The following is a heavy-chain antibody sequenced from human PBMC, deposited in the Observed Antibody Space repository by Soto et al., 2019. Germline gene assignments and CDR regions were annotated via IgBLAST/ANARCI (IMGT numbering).Heavy chain of an antibody. Sequence: SETLSLTCAVYCGSFSGYYWSWIRQPPGKGLEWIGEINHSGSTNYNPSLKSRVTISVDTSKNQFSLKLSSVTTADTAVYYCAIFMGNSVAPTYFDYCGQGTLVTVSS. D-gene: IGHD5-12*01. V-gene: IGHV4-34*01. CDR3: AIFMGNSVAPTYFDY. CDR1: CGSFSGYY. J-gene: IGHJ4*02. CDR2: INHSGST.